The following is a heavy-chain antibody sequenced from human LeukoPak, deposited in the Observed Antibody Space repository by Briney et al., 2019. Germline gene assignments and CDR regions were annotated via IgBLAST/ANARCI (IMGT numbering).Heavy chain of an antibody. J-gene: IGHJ4*02. D-gene: IGHD3-3*01. V-gene: IGHV4-39*01. Sequence: SETLSLTCTVSGGSISSSSYYWGWIRQPPGKGLEWIGSIYYSGSTYYNPSLKSRVTISVDTSKNQFSLKLSSVTAADTAVYYCARADFWSGYYLGTDKYYFDYWGQGTLVPVSS. CDR2: IYYSGST. CDR3: ARADFWSGYYLGTDKYYFDY. CDR1: GGSISSSSYY.